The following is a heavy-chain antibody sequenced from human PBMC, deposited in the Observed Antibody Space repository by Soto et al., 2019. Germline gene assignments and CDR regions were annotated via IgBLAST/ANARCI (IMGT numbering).Heavy chain of an antibody. J-gene: IGHJ6*02. V-gene: IGHV4-59*08. CDR1: GDSLTNYY. CDR3: ARHGFGPLHGLVDV. CDR2: IMYSGYS. D-gene: IGHD3-10*01. Sequence: QVQLQESGPGLVKPSETLSLTCTVSGDSLTNYYCSWFRQPPGKGLEWIGYIMYSGYSAYNLSLKRRVTMSMDTSKTQFSLMLEFVTATDTAVYYCARHGFGPLHGLVDVWGQGTTVIVSS.